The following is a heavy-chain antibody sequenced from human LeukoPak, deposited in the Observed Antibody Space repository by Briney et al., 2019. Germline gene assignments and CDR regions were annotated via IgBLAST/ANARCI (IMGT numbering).Heavy chain of an antibody. D-gene: IGHD3-22*01. Sequence: GGSLRLSCAASGFTFSSYSMNWVRQAPGKGLEWVSSISSSSSYIYYADSVKGRFTISRDNAKNSLYLQMNSLRAEDTAVYYCARSEGGYDSSGYYFYFDYWGQGTLVTVSS. CDR2: ISSSSSYI. CDR3: ARSEGGYDSSGYYFYFDY. CDR1: GFTFSSYS. J-gene: IGHJ4*02. V-gene: IGHV3-21*01.